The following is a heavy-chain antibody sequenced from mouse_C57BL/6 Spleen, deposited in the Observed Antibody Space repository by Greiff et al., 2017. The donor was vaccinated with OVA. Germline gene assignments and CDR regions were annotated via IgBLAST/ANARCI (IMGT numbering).Heavy chain of an antibody. CDR2: IHPSDSDT. Sequence: QVQLQQPGAELVKPGASVKVSCTASGYTFTGYWMHWVKQRPGQGLEWIGRIHPSDSDTNYTQKFKGKATLTVDKSSSTAYMQISSLTSEDSAVYYCAIGTTAHGYWGQGTTLTVSS. CDR1: GYTFTGYW. D-gene: IGHD2-13*01. J-gene: IGHJ2*01. V-gene: IGHV1-74*01. CDR3: AIGTTAHGY.